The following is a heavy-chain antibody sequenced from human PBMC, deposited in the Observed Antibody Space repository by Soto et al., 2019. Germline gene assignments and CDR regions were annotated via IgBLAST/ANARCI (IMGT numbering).Heavy chain of an antibody. CDR1: GYTFRDFY. V-gene: IGHV1-2*02. CDR3: ARDPGHDYGEYYYDL. CDR2: INPDSGGT. D-gene: IGHD4-17*01. J-gene: IGHJ4*02. Sequence: QVQLVQSGAEVKKPGASLTVSCEASGYTFRDFYIHWVRQAPAQGLEWMGWINPDSGGTLYAQTFQGRLTMTRDTSTGTAYLTLSSLRSGDTALYYCARDPGHDYGEYYYDLWGQGTLVTVSS.